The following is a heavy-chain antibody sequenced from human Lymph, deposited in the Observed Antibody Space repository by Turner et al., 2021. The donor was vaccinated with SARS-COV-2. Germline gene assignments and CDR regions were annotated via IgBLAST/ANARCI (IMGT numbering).Heavy chain of an antibody. CDR3: ARDIPTTADYFDY. CDR2: ISSSSSYI. D-gene: IGHD4-17*01. V-gene: IGHV3-21*01. CDR1: GFTFSTYS. Sequence: EVQLVESGGGLVKPGGSLRLYCAASGFTFSTYSMNWVRQAPGKVLEWISSISSSSSYIYYAASVKGRFTISRDDAKNSLYLQMNSLRAEDTAVYYCARDIPTTADYFDYWGQGTLVTVSS. J-gene: IGHJ4*02.